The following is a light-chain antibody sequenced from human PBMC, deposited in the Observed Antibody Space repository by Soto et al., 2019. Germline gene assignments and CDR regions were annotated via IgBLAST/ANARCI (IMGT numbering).Light chain of an antibody. CDR3: QKCDYLPI. V-gene: IGKV1-33*01. CDR2: DAS. J-gene: IGKJ3*01. Sequence: DIQMTQSPSSLSASVGDRVTITCQASHDITSYLNWYQHKPGKAPTLLIYDASILEAGVPSRFSGSGSGTDFTFTISSLQPEDVATYYWQKCDYLPIFGPGTTVDLK. CDR1: HDITSY.